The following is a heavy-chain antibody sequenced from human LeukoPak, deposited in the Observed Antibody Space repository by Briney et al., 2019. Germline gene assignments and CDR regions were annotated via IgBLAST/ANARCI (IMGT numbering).Heavy chain of an antibody. CDR1: GGSFSGYY. Sequence: PSETLSLTCAVYGGSFSGYYWSWIRQPPGKGLEWIGEINHSGSTNYNPSLKSRVTISVDTPKNQFSLKLSSVTAADTAVYYCARFSVEMATIGSYYFDYWGQGTLVTVSS. V-gene: IGHV4-34*01. D-gene: IGHD5-12*01. J-gene: IGHJ4*02. CDR2: INHSGST. CDR3: ARFSVEMATIGSYYFDY.